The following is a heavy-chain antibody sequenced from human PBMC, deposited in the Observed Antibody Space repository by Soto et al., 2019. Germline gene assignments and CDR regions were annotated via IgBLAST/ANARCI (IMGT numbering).Heavy chain of an antibody. Sequence: GGSLRLSCAASGFTFDDYAMHWVRQAPGKGLEWVSGISWNSGSIGYADSVKGRFTISRDNAKNSLYLQMNSLRAEDTALYYCAKDLTKPYTANSSGWRALFDYWGQGTLVTVSS. CDR1: GFTFDDYA. CDR3: AKDLTKPYTANSSGWRALFDY. CDR2: ISWNSGSI. J-gene: IGHJ4*02. V-gene: IGHV3-9*01. D-gene: IGHD6-19*01.